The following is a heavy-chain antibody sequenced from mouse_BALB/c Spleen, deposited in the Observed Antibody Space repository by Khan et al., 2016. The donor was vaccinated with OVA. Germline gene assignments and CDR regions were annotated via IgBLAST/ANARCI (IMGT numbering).Heavy chain of an antibody. D-gene: IGHD1-1*01. Sequence: EVQLQESGPELVKPGASVKLSCKASGYSFTGYFMNWVMQSHGKSLEWIGRINPHIGETFYNQKFKGKATLTVDESSSTAHMELRSLASEDSAVHYCARIYGSDFDYWGQGTTLTVSS. V-gene: IGHV1-20*02. CDR2: INPHIGET. CDR3: ARIYGSDFDY. J-gene: IGHJ2*01. CDR1: GYSFTGYF.